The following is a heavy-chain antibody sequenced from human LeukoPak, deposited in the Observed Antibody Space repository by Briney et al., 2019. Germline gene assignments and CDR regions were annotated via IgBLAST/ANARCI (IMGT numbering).Heavy chain of an antibody. CDR2: IIPILGIA. D-gene: IGHD5-18*01. J-gene: IGHJ5*02. CDR3: ASPRIQLGFDP. CDR1: GGTFSSYT. V-gene: IGHV1-69*02. Sequence: GASVTVSCTASGGTFSSYTISWVRQAPGQGLEWMGRIIPILGIANYAQKFQGRVTITADKSTSTAYMELSSLRSEDTAVYYCASPRIQLGFDPWGQGTLVTVSS.